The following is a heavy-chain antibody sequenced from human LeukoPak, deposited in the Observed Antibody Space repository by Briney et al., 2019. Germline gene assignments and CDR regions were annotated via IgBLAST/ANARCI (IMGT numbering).Heavy chain of an antibody. V-gene: IGHV3-15*05. CDR3: CIAARPYIFDY. CDR2: IKSKTDGGTT. CDR1: GFTFSNAW. J-gene: IGHJ4*02. D-gene: IGHD6-6*01. Sequence: GGSLRLSCAASGFTFSNAWMSWVRQAPGKGLEWVGRIKSKTDGGTTDYAAPVKGRFTISRDNAKNTLYLQMNSLRAEDTAVYYCCIAARPYIFDYWGQGTLVTVSS.